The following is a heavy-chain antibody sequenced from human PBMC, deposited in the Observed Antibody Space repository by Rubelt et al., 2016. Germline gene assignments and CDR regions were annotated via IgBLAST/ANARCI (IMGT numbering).Heavy chain of an antibody. CDR2: IYHSGST. CDR3: AAAPDSSGYYGNCDY. Sequence: QVQLQESGPGLVKPSETLSLTCTVSGYSISSRYYWGWIRQPPGKGLEWIGSIYHSGSTYYNPSLKSRVTISVDTSKNQFSRKLGAGTAADTAVYYCAAAPDSSGYYGNCDYWGQGTLVTVSS. D-gene: IGHD3-22*01. J-gene: IGHJ4*02. CDR1: GYSISSRYY. V-gene: IGHV4-38-2*02.